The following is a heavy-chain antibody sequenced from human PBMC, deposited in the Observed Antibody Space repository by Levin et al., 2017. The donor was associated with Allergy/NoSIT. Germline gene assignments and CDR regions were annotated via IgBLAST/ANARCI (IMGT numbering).Heavy chain of an antibody. Sequence: GASVKVSCKASGYTFINYDINWVRQATGQGLEWMGWMNPNSGNTGYAQKFQGRVTMTRSTSISTAYMELSSLISEDTAVYYCARVEVDYSRAWADFDYWGQGTLVTVSS. J-gene: IGHJ4*02. V-gene: IGHV1-8*01. CDR2: MNPNSGNT. CDR1: GYTFINYD. CDR3: ARVEVDYSRAWADFDY. D-gene: IGHD6-19*01.